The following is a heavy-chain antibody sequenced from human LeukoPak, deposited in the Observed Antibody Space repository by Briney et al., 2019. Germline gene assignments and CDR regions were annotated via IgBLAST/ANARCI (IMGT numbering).Heavy chain of an antibody. D-gene: IGHD6-6*01. CDR3: ARDSESIQAARRDYYYYYMDV. J-gene: IGHJ6*03. CDR1: GGTFSSYA. Sequence: SVKVSCKASGGTFSSYAISWVRQAPGQGLEWMGGIIPIFGTANYAQKFQGGVTITADESTSTAYMELSSLRSEDTAVYYCARDSESIQAARRDYYYYYMDVWGKGTTVTVSS. V-gene: IGHV1-69*13. CDR2: IIPIFGTA.